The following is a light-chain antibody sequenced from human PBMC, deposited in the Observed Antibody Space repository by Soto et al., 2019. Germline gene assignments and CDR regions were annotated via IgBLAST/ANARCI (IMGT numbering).Light chain of an antibody. J-gene: IGKJ3*01. CDR2: GAS. V-gene: IGKV3-20*01. CDR1: QSAPSSN. Sequence: ETVFTQSPGTLSLSPGERVTLSCRTSQSAPSSNLAWYQQKHGQAPRLLNYGASSRDTGIPDRFSGSGSGTDCRRTVSRLEPEDFAVYGRQHYGTFGPGTKVDIK. CDR3: QHYGT.